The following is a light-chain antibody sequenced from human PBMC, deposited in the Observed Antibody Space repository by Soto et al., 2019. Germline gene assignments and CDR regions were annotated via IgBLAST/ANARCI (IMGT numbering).Light chain of an antibody. J-gene: IGLJ3*02. CDR3: SSYTNSSTPWV. CDR1: SSDVGGYNY. Sequence: QSALTQPASVSGSPGQSITISCTGTSSDVGGYNYVSWYQQHPGKAPKLMIYDVSNRPSGVSSRFSGSKSGNTASLTISGLQAEDEADYHSSSYTNSSTPWVFGGGTKVTVL. CDR2: DVS. V-gene: IGLV2-14*01.